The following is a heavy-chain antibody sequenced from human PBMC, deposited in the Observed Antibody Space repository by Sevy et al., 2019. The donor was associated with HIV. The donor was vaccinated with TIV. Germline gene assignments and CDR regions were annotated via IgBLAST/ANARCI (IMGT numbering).Heavy chain of an antibody. CDR2: ISYDGSNK. V-gene: IGHV3-30*18. CDR1: GFTFSSYG. CDR3: AKEAYYDYVWGSYRSDAFDY. J-gene: IGHJ4*02. Sequence: GGSLRLSCAASGFTFSSYGMHWVRQAPGKGLEWVAVISYDGSNKYYADSVKGRFTISRDNSKNTLDLQMNSLRAEETAVYYCAKEAYYDYVWGSYRSDAFDYWGQGTLVTVSS. D-gene: IGHD3-16*02.